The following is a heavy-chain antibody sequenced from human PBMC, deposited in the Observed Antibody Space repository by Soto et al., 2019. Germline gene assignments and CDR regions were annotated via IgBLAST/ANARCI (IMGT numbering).Heavy chain of an antibody. CDR1: GFSVSSNY. V-gene: IGHV3-53*01. Sequence: GGSLRLSCVATGFSVSSNYMSWVRQAPGKGLEWVSVIYSGGNTYYADSVEGRFSISRDSSKNTLFLQMNGLRAEDTAMYYCGRGRSGSSGTLRVDYWGQVSLGTFSS. D-gene: IGHD1-7*01. J-gene: IGHJ4*02. CDR2: IYSGGNT. CDR3: GRGRSGSSGTLRVDY.